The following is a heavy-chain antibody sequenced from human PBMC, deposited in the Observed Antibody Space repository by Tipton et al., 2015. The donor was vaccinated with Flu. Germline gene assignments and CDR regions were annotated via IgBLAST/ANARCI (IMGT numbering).Heavy chain of an antibody. CDR3: AAEWELLHWFDF. V-gene: IGHV3-23*01. J-gene: IGHJ4*02. D-gene: IGHD1-26*01. Sequence: SLRLSCAASGFTFTSYAFSWVRQAPGKGLEWVSGVSGSGGGKWYADSVKGRFAISRDNSKSTLYLQMNTLRVDDTAIYYCAAEWELLHWFDFWGQGSLVTVSS. CDR1: GFTFTSYA. CDR2: VSGSGGGK.